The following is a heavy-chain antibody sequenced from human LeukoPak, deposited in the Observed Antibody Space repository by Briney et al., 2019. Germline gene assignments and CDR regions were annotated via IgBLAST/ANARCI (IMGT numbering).Heavy chain of an antibody. CDR3: ARAIPSYGDYSYYYYGMDV. Sequence: PGGSLRLSCAASGFTFSSYDMHWVRQATGKGLEWVSAIGTAGDTYYPGSVKGRFTISRENAKNSLYLQMNSLRAGDTAVYYCARAIPSYGDYSYYYYGMDVWGQGTTVTVPS. J-gene: IGHJ6*02. CDR1: GFTFSSYD. D-gene: IGHD4-17*01. V-gene: IGHV3-13*01. CDR2: IGTAGDT.